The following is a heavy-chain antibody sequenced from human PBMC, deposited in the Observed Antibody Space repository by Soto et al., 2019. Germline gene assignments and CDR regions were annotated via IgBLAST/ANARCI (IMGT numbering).Heavy chain of an antibody. CDR2: ISGSGGST. CDR1: GFTFNSYA. V-gene: IGHV3-23*01. D-gene: IGHD3-22*01. CDR3: AKDTMTVVVNYGMDV. J-gene: IGHJ6*02. Sequence: QAXVSLRLSCAAPGFTFNSYAMSWVRPAPGKGLEWVSAISGSGGSTYYADSVKGRFTISRDNSKNTLYLQMNGLRAEDTAVYYCAKDTMTVVVNYGMDVWGQGTTVTVPS.